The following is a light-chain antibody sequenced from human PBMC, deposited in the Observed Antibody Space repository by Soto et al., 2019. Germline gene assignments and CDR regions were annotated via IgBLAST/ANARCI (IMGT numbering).Light chain of an antibody. CDR3: QQSYNTPRT. Sequence: IQLTQSPSSLSASVGDRVTITCRASQSISSYLNWYQQKPGKAPKVLIYAASSLQSGVPSRFSGSGSGTDFTLTISSLQPEDFATYYCQQSYNTPRTFGQRTKVDIK. V-gene: IGKV1-39*01. CDR2: AAS. J-gene: IGKJ1*01. CDR1: QSISSY.